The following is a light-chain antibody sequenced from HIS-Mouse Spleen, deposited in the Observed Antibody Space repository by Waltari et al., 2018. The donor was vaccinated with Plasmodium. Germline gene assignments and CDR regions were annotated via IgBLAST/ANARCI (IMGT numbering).Light chain of an antibody. Sequence: AIRMTQSPSSFSASTGDRVTITCRASQGISSYLAWYQPKPGKAPKLLIYAASTLQSGVPSRFSGSGSGTDFTLTISCLQSEDFATYYCQQYYSYPRTFGGGTKVEIK. CDR1: QGISSY. CDR2: AAS. CDR3: QQYYSYPRT. J-gene: IGKJ4*01. V-gene: IGKV1-8*01.